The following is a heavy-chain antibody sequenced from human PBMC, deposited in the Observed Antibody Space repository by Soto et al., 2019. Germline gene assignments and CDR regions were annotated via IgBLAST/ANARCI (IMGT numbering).Heavy chain of an antibody. Sequence: ASEKVSCKASGYTFTSYAMHWVRQPPGPRLEWMGWINAGNGNTKYSQKVQGRATITRDTSASTAYIELSSLRSEDTAVYYCARDLRIGVSASGFDYWGQGTVVTVSS. J-gene: IGHJ4*02. CDR3: ARDLRIGVSASGFDY. CDR1: GYTFTSYA. D-gene: IGHD3-10*01. V-gene: IGHV1-3*01. CDR2: INAGNGNT.